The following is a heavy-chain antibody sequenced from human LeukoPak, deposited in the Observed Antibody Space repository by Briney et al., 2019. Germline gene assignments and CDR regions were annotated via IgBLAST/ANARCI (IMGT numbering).Heavy chain of an antibody. D-gene: IGHD3-9*01. CDR1: GFTFSSYS. V-gene: IGHV3-21*01. CDR2: ISSSSSYI. J-gene: IGHJ4*02. Sequence: GGSPRLSCAASGFTFSSYSMNWVRQAPGKGLEWVSSISSSSSYIYYADSVKGRFTISRDNAKNSLYLQMNSLRAEDTAVYYRARNYDILTGYYKPEDDCWGQGTLVTVSS. CDR3: ARNYDILTGYYKPEDDC.